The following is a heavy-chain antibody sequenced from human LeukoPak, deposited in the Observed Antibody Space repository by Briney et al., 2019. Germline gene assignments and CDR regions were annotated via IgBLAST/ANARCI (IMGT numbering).Heavy chain of an antibody. Sequence: GGSLRLSCAASGFTFSHYYMSWVRQAPGKGLEWVANIKQDGSEQFYLDSVKGRFTISRDNAKNALYLEMHSLRVEDTAVYYCARESIVVVPTTMDDASDIWGQGTMVTVSS. CDR3: ARESIVVVPTTMDDASDI. V-gene: IGHV3-7*01. J-gene: IGHJ3*02. CDR1: GFTFSHYY. CDR2: IKQDGSEQ. D-gene: IGHD2-2*01.